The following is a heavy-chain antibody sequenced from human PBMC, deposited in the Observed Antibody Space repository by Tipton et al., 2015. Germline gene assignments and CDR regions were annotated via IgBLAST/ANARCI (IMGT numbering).Heavy chain of an antibody. CDR3: VREADQLPGGNYFDY. J-gene: IGHJ4*02. D-gene: IGHD2-2*01. CDR2: ISDSGTTI. CDR1: GFSFSDYY. V-gene: IGHV3-11*01. Sequence: QLVQSGGGLVKPGGSLRLSCEASGFSFSDYYMTWIRQAPGMGLEWDAHISDSGTTIYYADSVKGRFTISRDDAKSSLYLQMNSLRADDTAVYFCVREADQLPGGNYFDYWGQGTLVTVSS.